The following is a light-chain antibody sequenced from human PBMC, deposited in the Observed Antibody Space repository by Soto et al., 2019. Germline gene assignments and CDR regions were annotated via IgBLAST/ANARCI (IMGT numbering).Light chain of an antibody. CDR1: GSDLAIYNY. CDR3: SSYTDSSNYV. Sequence: QSVLTQPASVSGSPGQSITISCTGTGSDLAIYNYVSWYQQQPGKAPKLMIYQVTNRPSGVSNRFSGSRSGNTASLTISGLQAEDEADYYCSSYTDSSNYVFGTGTNLTVL. CDR2: QVT. V-gene: IGLV2-14*01. J-gene: IGLJ1*01.